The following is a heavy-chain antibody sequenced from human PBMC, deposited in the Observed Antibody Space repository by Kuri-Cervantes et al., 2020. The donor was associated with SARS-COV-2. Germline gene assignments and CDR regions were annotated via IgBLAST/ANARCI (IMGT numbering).Heavy chain of an antibody. V-gene: IGHV1-69*04. J-gene: IGHJ4*02. CDR1: GGTFSSYA. CDR3: ARDVAPTILWFGEFPPSGDY. Sequence: SVKVSCKASGGTFSSYAISWVRQAPGQGLEWMGRIIPILGTANYAQKFQGRVTITADKFTSTAYMELSSLRSDDTAVYYCARDVAPTILWFGEFPPSGDYWGQGTLVTVSS. D-gene: IGHD3-10*01. CDR2: IIPILGTA.